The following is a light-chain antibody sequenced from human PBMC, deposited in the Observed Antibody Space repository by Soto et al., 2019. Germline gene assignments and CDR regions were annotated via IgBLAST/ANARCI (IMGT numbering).Light chain of an antibody. Sequence: DLLMTQSPDSLRVSLGERATISCTSSLNIYFKSNNRNYLAWYQQKTGQPPKLLVYWASTRESGVPDRFTGSGSGTYFTLTIDNVQPDDVAVYYCQQYFITPLTFGGGTKVDIK. CDR1: LNIYFKSNNRNY. V-gene: IGKV4-1*01. CDR2: WAS. J-gene: IGKJ4*01. CDR3: QQYFITPLT.